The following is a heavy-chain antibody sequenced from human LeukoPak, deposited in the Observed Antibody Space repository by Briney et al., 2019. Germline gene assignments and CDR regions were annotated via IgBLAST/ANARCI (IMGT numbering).Heavy chain of an antibody. Sequence: GGSLRLSCAASGFTFSSYWMHWVRQAPGKGLVWVSRIYIDGSRTTYADSVKGRFSISRDNAKNTRYLQMNSLRAEDTAVYYCVRDGRGDYPKFDYWGQGTLVTVSS. J-gene: IGHJ4*02. V-gene: IGHV3-74*01. D-gene: IGHD4-17*01. CDR3: VRDGRGDYPKFDY. CDR2: IYIDGSRT. CDR1: GFTFSSYW.